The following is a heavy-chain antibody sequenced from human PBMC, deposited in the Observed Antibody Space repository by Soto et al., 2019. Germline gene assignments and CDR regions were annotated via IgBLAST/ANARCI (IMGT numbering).Heavy chain of an antibody. Sequence: GASVKVSCKASGYTFTSYAMHWVRQAPGQRLEWMGWINAGNGNTKYSQKFQGRVTITRDTSASTAYMELSSLRSEDTAVYYFAWGGFGELYVSDYYYYYYMDVWGKGTTVTVSS. V-gene: IGHV1-3*01. CDR3: AWGGFGELYVSDYYYYYYMDV. CDR2: INAGNGNT. J-gene: IGHJ6*03. CDR1: GYTFTSYA. D-gene: IGHD3-10*01.